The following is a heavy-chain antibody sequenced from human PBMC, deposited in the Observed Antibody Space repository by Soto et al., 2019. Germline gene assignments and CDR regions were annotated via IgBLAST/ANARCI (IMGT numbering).Heavy chain of an antibody. J-gene: IGHJ4*02. V-gene: IGHV1-69*08. CDR2: IIPNLGIT. D-gene: IGHD2-15*01. CDR3: ARDKGYCSGASCPDFDY. CDR1: GGTLNSYT. Sequence: QVQLVQSGAEVKKPGSSVKVSCKASGGTLNSYTFSWVRQAPGQGLEWMGRIIPNLGITNYAQKFQGRITIIVDKSTSTAYMELSSLRSEDTAVYYCARDKGYCSGASCPDFDYWGQGTLVTVSS.